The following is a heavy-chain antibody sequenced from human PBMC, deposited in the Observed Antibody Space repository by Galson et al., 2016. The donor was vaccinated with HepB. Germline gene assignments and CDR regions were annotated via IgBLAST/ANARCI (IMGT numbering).Heavy chain of an antibody. J-gene: IGHJ4*02. Sequence: PALVKPTQTLTLTCTFSGFSLSSTKMGVGWIRQPPGKALEWLAVIYWDNDRRYSPSLRTRLTITKDTSKNQVVLTMTNMDPVDTATYYCAHRLVTSSWCLFDYWGQGTLVTVSS. CDR3: AHRLVTSSWCLFDY. V-gene: IGHV2-5*02. D-gene: IGHD6-13*01. CDR1: GFSLSSTKMG. CDR2: IYWDNDR.